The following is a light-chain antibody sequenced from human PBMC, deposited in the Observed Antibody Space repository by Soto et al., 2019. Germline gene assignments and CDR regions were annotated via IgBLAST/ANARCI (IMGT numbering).Light chain of an antibody. J-gene: IGKJ1*01. CDR1: QGISNY. CDR3: QEYKSAHWT. V-gene: IGKV1-27*01. Sequence: DIQMTQSPSSLSASVGDRVTITCRASQGISNYLAWYQQKPGKVPKLLIYAASTLQPGVPSRFSGSGSGTDFTLTISSLQPEDVATYYCQEYKSAHWTFGQGNKVEIK. CDR2: AAS.